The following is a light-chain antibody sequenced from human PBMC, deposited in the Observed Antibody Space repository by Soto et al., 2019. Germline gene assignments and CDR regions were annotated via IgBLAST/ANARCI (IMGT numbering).Light chain of an antibody. CDR3: QQYYSSWT. J-gene: IGKJ1*01. Sequence: DIVMTQSPDSLAVSLGERATINCKSSQSVLYNSNNKHYLAWYQQKPGQPPKLLIYGASSRESGVPDRFSGSGSGTDFTLTLCSLQAEDVAVYYCQQYYSSWTFGQGTKVEIK. V-gene: IGKV4-1*01. CDR2: GAS. CDR1: QSVLYNSNNKHY.